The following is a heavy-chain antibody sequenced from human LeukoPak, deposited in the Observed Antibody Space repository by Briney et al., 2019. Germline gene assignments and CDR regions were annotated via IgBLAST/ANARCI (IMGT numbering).Heavy chain of an antibody. J-gene: IGHJ4*02. CDR1: GFTFSSFA. CDR2: ISDNGRST. Sequence: GGSLRLSCSASGFTFSSFALHWVRQAPGKGLEYISAISDNGRSTYYVDSVKGRFTISRDNSKNTLYLHMTNLRAEDTAVYYCVRDLGVGNYGDYWGQGTVVTVSS. CDR3: VRDLGVGNYGDY. D-gene: IGHD3-16*01. V-gene: IGHV3-64*04.